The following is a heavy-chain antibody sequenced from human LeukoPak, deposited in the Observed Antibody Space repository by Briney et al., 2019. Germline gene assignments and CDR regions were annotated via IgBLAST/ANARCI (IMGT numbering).Heavy chain of an antibody. J-gene: IGHJ4*02. CDR1: GGTFSSYA. V-gene: IGHV1-69*05. D-gene: IGHD3-16*01. CDR3: ARDGGWQNAIHY. CDR2: IIPIFGTA. Sequence: SVKVSCKASGGTFSSYAISWVRQAPGQGLEWMGGIIPIFGTANYAQKFQGRVTITTDESTSTAYMELSSLRSEDMAVYYCARDGGWQNAIHYWGQGTLVTVSS.